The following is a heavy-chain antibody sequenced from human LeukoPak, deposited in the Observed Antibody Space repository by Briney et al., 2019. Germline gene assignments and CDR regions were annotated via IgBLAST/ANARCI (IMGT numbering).Heavy chain of an antibody. J-gene: IGHJ6*02. CDR1: GFTFSSYA. Sequence: PGGSLRLSCAASGFTFSSYAMHWVRQAPGKGLEWVAVISDDGSNTYYADSVKGRFTISRDNSKNTLYLQMNRLRDEDTAVYYCAREDYGEIVYYYDGMDVWGQGTTVTVSS. CDR2: ISDDGSNT. V-gene: IGHV3-30*04. D-gene: IGHD4-17*01. CDR3: AREDYGEIVYYYDGMDV.